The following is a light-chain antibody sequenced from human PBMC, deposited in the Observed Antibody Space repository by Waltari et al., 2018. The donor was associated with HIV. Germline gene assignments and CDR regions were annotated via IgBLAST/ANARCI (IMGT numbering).Light chain of an antibody. Sequence: QSALTQPASVSGSPGQSIAISCPGASSDVGDHNLVSWYQHDAGKAPELRSCAVTKRPSGVSGRCSGSKSGNTACLTISGLQAEDEADYYCCSYASYSTFHVVFGGGTKLTGL. J-gene: IGLJ2*01. V-gene: IGLV2-23*02. CDR3: CSYASYSTFHVV. CDR1: SSDVGDHNL. CDR2: AVT.